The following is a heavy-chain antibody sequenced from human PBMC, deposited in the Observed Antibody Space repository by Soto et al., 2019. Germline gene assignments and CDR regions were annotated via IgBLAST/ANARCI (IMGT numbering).Heavy chain of an antibody. J-gene: IGHJ5*02. D-gene: IGHD2-2*02. Sequence: QVQLVQSGAEVKKPGATVQVSCTASGYSFSTYDINWVRQAAGQGLEGMGWGNPKSGKTDYAQRLRGRVTMTSNTSISTGCMELSDLTPEDTAVYYCARPYCDSTSCYTDWFDPWGQGTLVTVSS. V-gene: IGHV1-8*01. CDR3: ARPYCDSTSCYTDWFDP. CDR2: GNPKSGKT. CDR1: GYSFSTYD.